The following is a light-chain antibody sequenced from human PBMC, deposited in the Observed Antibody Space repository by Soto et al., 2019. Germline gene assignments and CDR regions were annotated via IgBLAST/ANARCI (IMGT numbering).Light chain of an antibody. CDR1: QSVDSH. V-gene: IGKV3-11*01. CDR2: AAS. J-gene: IGKJ5*01. Sequence: EIVLTQSPASLSLYPGERDTLSCRASQSVDSHLVWYQQKPGQAPRLLIFAASNRATGIPVRFSGSGSGTDFTLAINRLYPDDFAVYYCQQRSDWPITFGQGTRLEIK. CDR3: QQRSDWPIT.